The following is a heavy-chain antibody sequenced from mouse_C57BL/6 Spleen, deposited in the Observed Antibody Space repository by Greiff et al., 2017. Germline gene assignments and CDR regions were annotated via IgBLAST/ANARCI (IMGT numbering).Heavy chain of an antibody. CDR2: IDPSDSYT. CDR1: GYTFTSYW. CDR3: ARKGYGSSYDFDY. V-gene: IGHV1-69*01. D-gene: IGHD1-1*01. Sequence: QVQLQQPGAELVMPGASVKLSCKASGYTFTSYWMHWVKQRPGQGLEWIGEIDPSDSYTNYNQKFKGKSTLTVDKSSSTAYMQLSSLTSEDSAVSYCARKGYGSSYDFDYWGQGTTLTVSS. J-gene: IGHJ2*01.